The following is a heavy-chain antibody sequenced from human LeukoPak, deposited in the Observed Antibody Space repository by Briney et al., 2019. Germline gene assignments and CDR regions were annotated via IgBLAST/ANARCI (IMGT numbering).Heavy chain of an antibody. CDR1: GYSFTSYW. Sequence: GESLKISCKGSGYSFTSYWISWVRQMPGKGLEWMGRIDPSDSYTNYSPSFQGHVTISADKSISTAYLQWSSLKASDTAMYYCARVKKYTTSSYGMDVWGQGTTVTVSS. J-gene: IGHJ6*02. D-gene: IGHD6-13*01. V-gene: IGHV5-10-1*01. CDR3: ARVKKYTTSSYGMDV. CDR2: IDPSDSYT.